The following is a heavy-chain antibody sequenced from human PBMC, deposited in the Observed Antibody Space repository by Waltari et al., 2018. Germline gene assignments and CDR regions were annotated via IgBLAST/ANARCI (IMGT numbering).Heavy chain of an antibody. CDR2: IRSKVYGVTT. CDR1: GFTFGDYG. CDR3: TRGNFQWSSTLDY. Sequence: EVQLVESGGGLVQPGRSLRLSCTGFGFTFGDYGGSWVRQDPGKGLEWVGFIRSKVYGVTTKDAASVRGRFTLSRDDSKSIAFLQMNGLRTEDTAVYYCTRGNFQWSSTLDYWGQGTLVNVSS. J-gene: IGHJ4*02. V-gene: IGHV3-49*04. D-gene: IGHD2-15*01.